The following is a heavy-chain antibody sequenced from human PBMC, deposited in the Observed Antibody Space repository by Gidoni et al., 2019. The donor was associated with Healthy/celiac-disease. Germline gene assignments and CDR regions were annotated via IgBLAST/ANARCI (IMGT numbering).Heavy chain of an antibody. CDR3: ARAHPDCGGDCYRADVQGAEYFQH. V-gene: IGHV4-61*02. CDR2: IYTRGST. J-gene: IGHJ1*01. D-gene: IGHD2-21*02. CDR1: GGSISSGSYY. Sequence: QVQLQESGPGLVKPSQTLSLTCTVSGGSISSGSYYWSWIRQPPGKGLEWIGRIYTRGSTNYNPSLKSRVTISVDTSKNQFSLKLSSVTAADTAVYYCARAHPDCGGDCYRADVQGAEYFQHWGQGTLVTVSS.